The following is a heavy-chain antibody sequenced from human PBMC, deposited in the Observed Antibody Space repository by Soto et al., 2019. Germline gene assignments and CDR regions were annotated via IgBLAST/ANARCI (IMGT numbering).Heavy chain of an antibody. CDR1: GYTFTGYY. D-gene: IGHD2-2*01. J-gene: IGHJ6*02. CDR3: AVWAELVPAAIPYYYYGMDV. Sequence: GASVKVSCKDSGYTFTGYYMHWVRQAPGQGLEGMGWINPNSGGKNYAQKFQGWVTMTRDTSISTAYMELSRLRSDDTAVYYCAVWAELVPAAIPYYYYGMDVWGQGTLGTVSS. CDR2: INPNSGGK. V-gene: IGHV1-2*04.